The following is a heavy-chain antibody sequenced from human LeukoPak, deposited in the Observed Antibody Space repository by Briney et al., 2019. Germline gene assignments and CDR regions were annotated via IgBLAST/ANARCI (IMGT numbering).Heavy chain of an antibody. V-gene: IGHV3-13*01. CDR2: IGTAGDT. D-gene: IGHD3-10*02. CDR1: GFTFSSYD. Sequence: GGSLRLSCAASGFTFSSYDMHWVRQATGKGLEWVSAIGTAGDTYYPGSVKGRFTISRDNAKNSLYLQMNSLRAEDTAVYYCAELGITMIGGVWGKGTTVTISS. CDR3: AELGITMIGGV. J-gene: IGHJ6*04.